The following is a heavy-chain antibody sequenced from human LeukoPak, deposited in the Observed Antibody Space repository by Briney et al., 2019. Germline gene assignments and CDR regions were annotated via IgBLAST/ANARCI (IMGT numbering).Heavy chain of an antibody. J-gene: IGHJ4*02. D-gene: IGHD2-2*01. V-gene: IGHV4-61*02. CDR1: GDSISSGSYY. CDR2: IYTSGST. Sequence: SQTLSLTCTVSGDSISSGSYYWSWIRQPAGKGLEWIGRIYTSGSTNYNPSLKSRVTISVDTSKNQFSLKLSSVTAADTAVYYCARGRSLGSTYYFDYWGQGTLVTVSS. CDR3: ARGRSLGSTYYFDY.